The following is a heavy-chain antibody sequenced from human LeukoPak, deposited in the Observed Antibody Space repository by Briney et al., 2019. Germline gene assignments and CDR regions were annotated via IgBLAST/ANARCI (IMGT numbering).Heavy chain of an antibody. CDR2: ISGSGGST. Sequence: GGPLRHSCAASGFTFSSYAMRWVRQAPGKGQEWVSAISGSGGSTYHSVSVQGRFTVARDNSKNTLYLQINSLRAEDTAVYYCATDHYDSLTGYLGVFDYWGQRTLVTVSS. CDR1: GFTFSSYA. V-gene: IGHV3-23*01. J-gene: IGHJ4*02. CDR3: ATDHYDSLTGYLGVFDY. D-gene: IGHD3-9*01.